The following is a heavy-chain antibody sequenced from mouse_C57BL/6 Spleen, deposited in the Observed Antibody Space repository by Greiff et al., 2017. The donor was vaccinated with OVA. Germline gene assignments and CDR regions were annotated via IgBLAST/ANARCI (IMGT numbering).Heavy chain of an antibody. Sequence: VQLQQPGAELVKPGASVKLSCKASGYTFTSYWMHWVKQRPGQGLEWIGMIHPNSGSTNYNEKFKSKATLTVDKSSSTAYMQLSSLTSEDSAVYDCASIYYGKGGYFDYWGQGTTLTVSS. D-gene: IGHD2-1*01. CDR3: ASIYYGKGGYFDY. V-gene: IGHV1-64*01. CDR1: GYTFTSYW. J-gene: IGHJ2*01. CDR2: IHPNSGST.